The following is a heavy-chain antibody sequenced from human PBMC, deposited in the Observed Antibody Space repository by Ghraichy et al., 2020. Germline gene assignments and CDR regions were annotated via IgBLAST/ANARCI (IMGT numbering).Heavy chain of an antibody. CDR3: TRDHGDYGGNEYAFDI. V-gene: IGHV3-49*03. J-gene: IGHJ3*02. D-gene: IGHD4-23*01. CDR2: IRSKAYGGTT. Sequence: GGSLRLSCTASGFTFGDYAMSWFRQAPGKGLEWVGFIRSKAYGGTTEYAASVKGRFTISRDDSKSIAYLQMNSLKTEDTAVYYCTRDHGDYGGNEYAFDIWGQGTMVTVSS. CDR1: GFTFGDYA.